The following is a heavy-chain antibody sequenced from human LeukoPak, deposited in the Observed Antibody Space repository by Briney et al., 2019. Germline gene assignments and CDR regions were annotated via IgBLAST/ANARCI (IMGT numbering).Heavy chain of an antibody. CDR2: INHSGST. J-gene: IGHJ5*02. V-gene: IGHV4-34*01. CDR3: ARHKDEQLVVGGWFDP. D-gene: IGHD6-6*01. Sequence: SETLSLTCAVCAGSFRGYYWSWIRQPPGKGLEWIGEINHSGSTNYNPSLKSRVTISGDTSKNQFSLKLSSVSAADTAMYYCARHKDEQLVVGGWFDPWGQGTLVTVSS. CDR1: AGSFRGYY.